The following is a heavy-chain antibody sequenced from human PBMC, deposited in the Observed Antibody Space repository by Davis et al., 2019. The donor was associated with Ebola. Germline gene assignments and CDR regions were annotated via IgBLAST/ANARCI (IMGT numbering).Heavy chain of an antibody. Sequence: GESLKISCAASGFTFSSYSMNWVRQAPGKGLEWVSYISSSSSTIYYADSVKGRFTISRDNAKNSLYLQMNSLRDEDTAVYYCARCRYDFWSGYPYYFDYWGQGTLVTVSS. V-gene: IGHV3-48*02. CDR1: GFTFSSYS. CDR2: ISSSSSTI. CDR3: ARCRYDFWSGYPYYFDY. D-gene: IGHD3-3*01. J-gene: IGHJ4*02.